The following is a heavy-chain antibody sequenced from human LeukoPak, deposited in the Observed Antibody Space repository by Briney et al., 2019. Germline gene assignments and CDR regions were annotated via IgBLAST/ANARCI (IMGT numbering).Heavy chain of an antibody. Sequence: SQALSLTCAISGDSVSSNSAACNWIRQSPSRGLEWLGRTYYRSKWYNDYAVSVKSRITINPDTSKNQFSLQLNSVTPEDTAVYYCAREGVLGSSSWYGTFDCWGQGTLVTVSS. CDR3: AREGVLGSSSWYGTFDC. D-gene: IGHD6-13*01. V-gene: IGHV6-1*01. CDR1: GDSVSSNSAA. J-gene: IGHJ4*02. CDR2: TYYRSKWYN.